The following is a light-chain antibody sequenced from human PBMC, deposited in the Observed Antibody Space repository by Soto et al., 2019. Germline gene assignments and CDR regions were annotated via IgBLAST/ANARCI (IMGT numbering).Light chain of an antibody. Sequence: DIQMTQSPSTLSASVGDRITITCRASQSISSWLAWYQQKPGKAPKLLIYKASSLESGVPSRFSGSGSGTEFTLTLCSLQPDDFATYYCQQYNSYRRTFGQGTKVEIK. CDR1: QSISSW. J-gene: IGKJ1*01. V-gene: IGKV1-5*03. CDR2: KAS. CDR3: QQYNSYRRT.